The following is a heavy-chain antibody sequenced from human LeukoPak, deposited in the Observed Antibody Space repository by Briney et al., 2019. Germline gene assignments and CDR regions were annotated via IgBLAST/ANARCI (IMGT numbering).Heavy chain of an antibody. CDR3: ARVAYSSSWRERYKYYLDY. Sequence: PGGSLRLSCAASGFTLSSYGMNWVRQTPGKGLEWVSSISSSSSYIYYADSVKGRFTISRDNAKNSLYLQMNSLRADDTAVYYCARVAYSSSWRERYKYYLDYWGQGTLVTVSS. D-gene: IGHD6-13*01. J-gene: IGHJ4*02. V-gene: IGHV3-21*06. CDR1: GFTLSSYG. CDR2: ISSSSSYI.